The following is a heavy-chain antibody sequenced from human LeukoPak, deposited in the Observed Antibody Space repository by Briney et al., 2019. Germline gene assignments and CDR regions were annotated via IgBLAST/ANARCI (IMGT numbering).Heavy chain of an antibody. J-gene: IGHJ1*01. Sequence: GGSLRLSCAASGFTFSSYAMSWVRQAPGKGLEWVSAISGSGGSTYYADSVKSRFTISRDNSKNMLYLQMNSLRAEDTAVYYCARDLDDYNGLPPFFQHWGQGTLVTVSS. CDR3: ARDLDDYNGLPPFFQH. CDR1: GFTFSSYA. D-gene: IGHD5-24*01. CDR2: ISGSGGST. V-gene: IGHV3-23*01.